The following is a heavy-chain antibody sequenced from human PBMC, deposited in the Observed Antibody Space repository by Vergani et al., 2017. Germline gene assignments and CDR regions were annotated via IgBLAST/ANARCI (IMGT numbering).Heavy chain of an antibody. J-gene: IGHJ5*02. V-gene: IGHV1-2*02. CDR3: AREPAAGTGGWFDP. D-gene: IGHD6-13*01. CDR1: GYTFTGYY. Sequence: QVQLVQSGAEVKKPGASVKVSCKASGYTFTGYYMHWVRQAPGQGLEWMGWINPNSGGTNYAQKFQGRVTMTRDTSIRPAYMELSRLRSDDTAVYYCAREPAAGTGGWFDPWGQGTLVTVSS. CDR2: INPNSGGT.